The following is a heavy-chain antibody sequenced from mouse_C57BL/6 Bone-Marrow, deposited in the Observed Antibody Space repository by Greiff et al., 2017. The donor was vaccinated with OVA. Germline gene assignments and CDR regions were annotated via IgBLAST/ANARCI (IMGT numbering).Heavy chain of an antibody. CDR3: ARSGSSRYWYFDV. V-gene: IGHV1-64*01. CDR1: GYTFTSYW. J-gene: IGHJ1*03. CDR2: IHPNSGST. D-gene: IGHD1-1*01. Sequence: QVQLKQPGAELVKPGASVKLSCKASGYTFTSYWMHWVKQRPGQGIEWIGMIHPNSGSTNYNEKFKSKATLTVDKSSSTAYMQLSSLTSEDSAVYYCARSGSSRYWYFDVWGTGTTVTVSS.